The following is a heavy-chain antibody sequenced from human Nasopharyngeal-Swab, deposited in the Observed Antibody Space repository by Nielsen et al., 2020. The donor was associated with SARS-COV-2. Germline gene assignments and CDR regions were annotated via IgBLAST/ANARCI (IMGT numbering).Heavy chain of an antibody. J-gene: IGHJ4*02. Sequence: GGSRRLSCAASGFTFSSYSMNWVRQAPGKGLEWVSSISSSSSYIYYADSVKGRFTISRENAKNSLYLQMNSLRAEDTAVYYCARAARGTSTRTFDYWGQGTLVTVSS. CDR3: ARAARGTSTRTFDY. CDR2: ISSSSSYI. D-gene: IGHD3-16*01. V-gene: IGHV3-21*01. CDR1: GFTFSSYS.